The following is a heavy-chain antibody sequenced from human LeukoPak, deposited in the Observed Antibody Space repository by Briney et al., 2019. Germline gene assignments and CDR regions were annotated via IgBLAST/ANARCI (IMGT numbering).Heavy chain of an antibody. CDR1: GGTFSSSA. J-gene: IGHJ6*02. CDR3: ARPASTYDFSYGLEV. D-gene: IGHD3-3*01. CDR2: FIPILDIT. V-gene: IGHV1-69*04. Sequence: SVKVSCNASGGTFSSSAFNWVRQAPGQGLEWMGRFIPILDITNYAQKFQGRVTFTADKSTSTAYMELSSLTSEDTAVYYCARPASTYDFSYGLEVWGQGTTVTVSS.